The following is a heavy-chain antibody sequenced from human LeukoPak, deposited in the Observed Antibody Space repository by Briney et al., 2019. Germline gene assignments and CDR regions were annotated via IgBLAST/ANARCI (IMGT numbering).Heavy chain of an antibody. CDR2: TYYRSKWYN. J-gene: IGHJ4*02. Sequence: SQTLSLTCALSGDSVSSNTVAWNWIRQSPSRGPEWLGRTYYRSKWYNDYAVSVKSRITFNADTSKNPFSLQLNSVTPEDTAVYYCERGVGSGYYLEYWGQGTLVTVS. D-gene: IGHD3-22*01. V-gene: IGHV6-1*01. CDR1: GDSVSSNTVA. CDR3: ERGVGSGYYLEY.